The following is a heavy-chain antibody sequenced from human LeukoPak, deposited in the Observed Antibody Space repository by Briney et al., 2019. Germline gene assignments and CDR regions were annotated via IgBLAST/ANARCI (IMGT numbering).Heavy chain of an antibody. CDR2: ISGSGGST. Sequence: PGGSLRLSCAASGFTFSTYAMNWVRQAPGKGLEWVSVISGSGGSTYYADSVKGRFTISRDNSKNTLYLQMNSLRAVDTAVYYCAKGRPPYNVVPADYWGQGTLVTVSS. CDR1: GFTFSTYA. CDR3: AKGRPPYNVVPADY. V-gene: IGHV3-23*01. J-gene: IGHJ4*02. D-gene: IGHD3-10*02.